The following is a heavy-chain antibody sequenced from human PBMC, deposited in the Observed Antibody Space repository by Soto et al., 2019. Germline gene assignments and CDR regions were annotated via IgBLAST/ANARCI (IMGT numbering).Heavy chain of an antibody. D-gene: IGHD6-6*01. V-gene: IGHV4-34*01. CDR3: ASRGSSSLDY. CDR2: INHSGST. J-gene: IGHJ4*02. CDR1: GGSFSGYY. Sequence: QVQLQQWGAGLLKPSETLSLTCAVYGGSFSGYYWSWIRQPPGKGLEWIGEINHSGSTNYNPSLKSGVTISVDPSKNQFSLKLSSVTAADTAVYYCASRGSSSLDYWGQGTLVTVSS.